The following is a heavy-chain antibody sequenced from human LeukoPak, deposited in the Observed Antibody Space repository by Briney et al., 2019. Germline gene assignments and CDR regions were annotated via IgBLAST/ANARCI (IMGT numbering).Heavy chain of an antibody. CDR1: GYTLTELS. J-gene: IGHJ6*02. V-gene: IGHV1-24*01. CDR3: ASIIAAAGPIYYYYGMDV. CDR2: FDPEDGET. D-gene: IGHD6-13*01. Sequence: GASVKVSCKVSGYTLTELSMHWVRQAPGKGLEWMGGFDPEDGETIYAQKFQGRVTMTEDTSTDTAYMELSSLRSEDTAVYYCASIIAAAGPIYYYYGMDVWGQGTTVTVSS.